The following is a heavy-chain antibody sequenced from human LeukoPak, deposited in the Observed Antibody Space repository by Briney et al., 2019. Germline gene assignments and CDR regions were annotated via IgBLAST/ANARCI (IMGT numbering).Heavy chain of an antibody. CDR3: ARSESYYDSSGYYYEEVTQPRNYYFDY. J-gene: IGHJ4*02. V-gene: IGHV1-46*01. CDR1: GYTFTSYY. CDR2: INPSGGST. D-gene: IGHD3-22*01. Sequence: ASVKVSCKASGYTFTSYYMHWVRQAPGQGLEWMGIINPSGGSTSYAQKFQGRVTITRDTSASTAYMELSSLRSEDMAVYYCARSESYYDSSGYYYEEVTQPRNYYFDYWGQGTLVTVSS.